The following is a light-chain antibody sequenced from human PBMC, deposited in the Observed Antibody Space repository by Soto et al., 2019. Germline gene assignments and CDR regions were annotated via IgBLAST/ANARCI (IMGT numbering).Light chain of an antibody. CDR1: QSVDSN. V-gene: IGKV3-15*01. CDR2: GAS. J-gene: IGKJ2*01. CDR3: QQYHTWPS. Sequence: EIEMTQSPATLSVSPGETTTLSCRASQSVDSNVAWYRQKGGQAPRLLISGASSRATGIPARFSANGSGTEFTLTISGLQSEDFAIYYCQQYHTWPSFGQGTKVQIK.